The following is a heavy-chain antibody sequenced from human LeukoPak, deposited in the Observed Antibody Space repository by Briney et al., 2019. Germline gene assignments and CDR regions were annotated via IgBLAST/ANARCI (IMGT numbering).Heavy chain of an antibody. J-gene: IGHJ5*02. Sequence: GGSLRLSCAASGFTFTTYWMGWVRQAPGKGLEWVANIKQDGSEKYYVDSVKGRFTISRDNVKNSLYLQMNSLRAEDTAVYYCARMDCSGGSCYRGLGWFDPWGQGTLVTVSS. CDR2: IKQDGSEK. CDR3: ARMDCSGGSCYRGLGWFDP. CDR1: GFTFTTYW. D-gene: IGHD2-15*01. V-gene: IGHV3-7*01.